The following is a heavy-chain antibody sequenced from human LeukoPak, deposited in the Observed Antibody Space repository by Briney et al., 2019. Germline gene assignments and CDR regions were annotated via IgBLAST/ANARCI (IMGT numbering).Heavy chain of an antibody. D-gene: IGHD5-24*01. J-gene: IGHJ4*02. V-gene: IGHV3-11*04. CDR1: GFTFSDYY. CDR3: ARSDRARKRWLQLIDY. Sequence: SGGSLRLSCAASGFTFSDYYMSWIRQAPGKGLEWVSYISGSGSAIYYTDSVKGRFTISRDNAKNSLYLQMNSLRAEDTAVYYCARSDRARKRWLQLIDYWGQGTLVTVSS. CDR2: ISGSGSAI.